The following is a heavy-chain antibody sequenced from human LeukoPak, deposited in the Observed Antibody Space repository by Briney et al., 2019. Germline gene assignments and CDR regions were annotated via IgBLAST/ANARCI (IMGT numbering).Heavy chain of an antibody. CDR1: GFTFSNYE. D-gene: IGHD2-15*01. CDR2: ISSSGTTI. Sequence: GGSLRLSCAASGFTFSNYEMNWVRQAPGKGLEWVSYISSSGTTIYYAERRFTISRDNAKNSPYLLKNSLRAEDTAIYYCARGYCSGGSCYGGDYWGQGTLVTVSS. CDR3: ARGYCSGGSCYGGDY. V-gene: IGHV3-48*03. J-gene: IGHJ4*02.